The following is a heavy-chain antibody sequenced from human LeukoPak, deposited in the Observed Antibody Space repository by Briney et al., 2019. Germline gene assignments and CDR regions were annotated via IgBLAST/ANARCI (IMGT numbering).Heavy chain of an antibody. D-gene: IGHD3-10*01. Sequence: RTSETLSLTCTVSGGSISSYYWSWIRQPPGKGLEWIGYIYYSGSTNYNPSLKSRVTISVDTSKNQFSLKLSSVTAADTAVYYCARGRITMVRGVIDAFDIWGQGTMVTVSS. J-gene: IGHJ3*02. CDR1: GGSISSYY. V-gene: IGHV4-59*01. CDR2: IYYSGST. CDR3: ARGRITMVRGVIDAFDI.